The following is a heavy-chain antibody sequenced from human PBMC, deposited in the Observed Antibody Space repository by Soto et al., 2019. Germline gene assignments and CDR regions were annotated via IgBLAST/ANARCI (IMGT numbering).Heavy chain of an antibody. CDR2: IYYSGST. D-gene: IGHD3-3*01. J-gene: IGHJ6*02. CDR3: ARQGFWSGYYHYYYYYGMDV. Sequence: SETLSLTCTVSGGSISSGGYYWSWIRQHPGKGLEWIGYIYYSGSTYYNPSLKSRVTISVDTSKNQFSLKLSSVTAADTAVYYCARQGFWSGYYHYYYYYGMDVWGQGTTVTVSS. V-gene: IGHV4-39*01. CDR1: GGSISSGGYY.